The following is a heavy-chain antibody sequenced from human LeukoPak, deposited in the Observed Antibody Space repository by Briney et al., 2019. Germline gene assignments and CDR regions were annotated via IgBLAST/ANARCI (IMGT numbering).Heavy chain of an antibody. CDR3: AKDSSGWNNWFDS. Sequence: RRSLRLSCAASGFTFSSYGMHWVRQAPGKGLEWVAVISYDGSNKYYADSVKGRLTISRDNSKNTLYLQMNSPRAEDTAVYYCAKDSSGWNNWFDSWGQGTLVTVSS. J-gene: IGHJ5*01. CDR2: ISYDGSNK. CDR1: GFTFSSYG. D-gene: IGHD6-19*01. V-gene: IGHV3-30*18.